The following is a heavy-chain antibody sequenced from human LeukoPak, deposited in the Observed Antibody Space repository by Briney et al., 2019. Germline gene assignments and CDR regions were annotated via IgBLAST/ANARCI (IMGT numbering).Heavy chain of an antibody. V-gene: IGHV4-61*02. CDR3: ARTLRSYGDYYYYYMDV. CDR1: GGSISSGSYY. J-gene: IGHJ6*03. CDR2: IYTSGST. D-gene: IGHD5-18*01. Sequence: SETLSLTCTVSGGSISSGSYYWSWIRQPAGKGLEWIGRIYTSGSTNYNPSLKSRVTISVDTSKNQFSLKLSSVTAADTAVYYCARTLRSYGDYYYYYMDVWGKGTTVTISS.